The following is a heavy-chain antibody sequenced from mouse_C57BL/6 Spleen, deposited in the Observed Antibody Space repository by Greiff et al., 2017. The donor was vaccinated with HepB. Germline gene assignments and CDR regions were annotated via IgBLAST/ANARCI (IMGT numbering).Heavy chain of an antibody. CDR3: AREYYGNDGGFAY. D-gene: IGHD2-2*01. CDR2: IYPGDGDT. V-gene: IGHV1-82*01. J-gene: IGHJ3*01. CDR1: GYAFSSSW. Sequence: QVQLQQSGPELVKPGASVKISCKASGYAFSSSWMNWVKQRPGKGLEWIGRIYPGDGDTNYNGKFKGKATLTADKSSSTAYMQLSSLTSEDSAVYFCAREYYGNDGGFAYWGQGTLVTVSA.